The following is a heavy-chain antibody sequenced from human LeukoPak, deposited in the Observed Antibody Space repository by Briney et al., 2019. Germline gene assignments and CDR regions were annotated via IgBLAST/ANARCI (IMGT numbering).Heavy chain of an antibody. J-gene: IGHJ4*02. CDR2: INPSGGST. CDR3: ASSVAGATLPPHY. D-gene: IGHD1-26*01. CDR1: GYTFTSYY. V-gene: IGHV1-46*01. Sequence: ASVKVFCKASGYTFTSYYMHWVRQAPGQGLEWMGIINPSGGSTSYAQKFQGRVTMTRDTSTSTVYMELSSLRSEDTAVYYCASSVAGATLPPHYWGQGTLVTVSS.